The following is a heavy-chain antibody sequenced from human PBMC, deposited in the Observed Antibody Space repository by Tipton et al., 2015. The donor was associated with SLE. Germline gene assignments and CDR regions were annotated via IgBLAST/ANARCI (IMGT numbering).Heavy chain of an antibody. Sequence: SLRLSCAASAFRFSIYGMHWVRQAPGKGLEWVAFIRYDGGNSYYTNSVKGRFTISRDNSKNTVYLQMTSLRSEDTAIYYCAKDFTNYGDYAWYFDLWGRGTLVTVSS. D-gene: IGHD4-17*01. J-gene: IGHJ2*01. CDR3: AKDFTNYGDYAWYFDL. CDR1: AFRFSIYG. V-gene: IGHV3-30*02. CDR2: IRYDGGNS.